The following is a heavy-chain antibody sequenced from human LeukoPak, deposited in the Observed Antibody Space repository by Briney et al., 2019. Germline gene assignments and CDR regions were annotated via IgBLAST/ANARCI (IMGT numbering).Heavy chain of an antibody. CDR1: GFSFSDYE. V-gene: IGHV3-48*03. D-gene: IGHD3-22*01. Sequence: PGGSLRLSCAASGFSFSDYEMNWVRQAPGKGLEWLSHIDISGNTIHYADSVEGRFTISRDNAKNSLYLQMNSLRAEDTAVYYCARIVSGYYYYFDGWGQGTLVTVSS. CDR2: IDISGNTI. CDR3: ARIVSGYYYYFDG. J-gene: IGHJ4*02.